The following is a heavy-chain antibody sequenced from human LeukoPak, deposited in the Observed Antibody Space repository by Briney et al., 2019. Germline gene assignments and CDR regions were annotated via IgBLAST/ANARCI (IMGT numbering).Heavy chain of an antibody. Sequence: PSETLSLTCAVSGYSISSGYYWGWIRQPPGKGLEWIGSIYHSGSTYYNPSLKSRVTISVDTSKNQFSLKLSSVTAADTAVYYCARYISQGYYFGYWGQGTLVTVSS. CDR3: ARYISQGYYFGY. V-gene: IGHV4-38-2*01. J-gene: IGHJ4*02. CDR1: GYSISSGYY. CDR2: IYHSGST.